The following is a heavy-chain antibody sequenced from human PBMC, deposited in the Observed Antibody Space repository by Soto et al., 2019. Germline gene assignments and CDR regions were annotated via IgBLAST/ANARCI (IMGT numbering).Heavy chain of an antibody. D-gene: IGHD1-26*01. CDR1: GFTFSSYA. CDR2: ISGSGGST. CDR3: AKNTMGATRHPGICDY. J-gene: IGHJ4*02. V-gene: IGHV3-23*01. Sequence: GGSLRLSCAASGFTFSSYAMSWVRQAPGKGLEWVSAISGSGGSTYYADSVKGRFTISRDNSKNTLYLQMNSLRAEDTAVYYCAKNTMGATRHPGICDYWGQGTLVTVSS.